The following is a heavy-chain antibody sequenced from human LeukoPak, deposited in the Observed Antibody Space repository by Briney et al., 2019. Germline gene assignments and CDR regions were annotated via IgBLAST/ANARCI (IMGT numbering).Heavy chain of an antibody. CDR3: ARDFFAYCSSTSCYNGWFDP. Sequence: SVKVSFRASGGTFSSYAISWVRQAPGQGLEWMGGIIPIFGTANYAQKFQGRVTITADESTSTAYMELSSLRTEDTAVYYCARDFFAYCSSTSCYNGWFDPWGQGTLVTVSS. J-gene: IGHJ5*02. CDR2: IIPIFGTA. CDR1: GGTFSSYA. V-gene: IGHV1-69*13. D-gene: IGHD2-2*02.